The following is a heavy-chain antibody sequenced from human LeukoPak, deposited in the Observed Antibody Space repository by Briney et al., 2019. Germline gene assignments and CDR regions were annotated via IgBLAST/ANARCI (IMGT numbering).Heavy chain of an antibody. J-gene: IGHJ3*02. V-gene: IGHV1-24*01. CDR3: ATLVVTDDAFDI. Sequence: ASVKDTLKVSGYTLTELSMHWLRQPPGKELEWMGCFDPEDGETIYAQKFQGRVTMTEDTSTDTAYMELSSLRSEDTAVYYCATLVVTDDAFDIWGQGTMVTVSS. D-gene: IGHD3-22*01. CDR2: FDPEDGET. CDR1: GYTLTELS.